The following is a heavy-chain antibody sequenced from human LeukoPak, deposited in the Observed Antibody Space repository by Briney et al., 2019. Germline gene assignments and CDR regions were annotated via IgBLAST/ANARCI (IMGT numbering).Heavy chain of an antibody. CDR1: GFTFSSCW. CDR2: IKQDGSEK. J-gene: IGHJ5*02. V-gene: IGHV3-7*01. CDR3: ARDLSSSWSRHWFDP. D-gene: IGHD6-13*01. Sequence: GGSLRLSCAASGFTFSSCWMSWVRQAPGKGLEWVANIKQDGSEKYYVDSVKGRFTISRDNAKNSLYLQMNSLRAEDTAVYYCARDLSSSWSRHWFDPWGQGTLVTVSS.